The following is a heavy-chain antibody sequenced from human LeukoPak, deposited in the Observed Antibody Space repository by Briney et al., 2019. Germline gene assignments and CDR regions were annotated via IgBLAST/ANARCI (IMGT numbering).Heavy chain of an antibody. D-gene: IGHD4-17*01. Sequence: SETLSLTFAVHGGSFSGYYWSWIRQPPGKGLEWIGEINHSGSTNYNPSLKSRVTISVDTSKNQFSLKLSSVTAADTAVYYCASYGDYYFDYWGQGTLVTVSS. CDR3: ASYGDYYFDY. CDR2: INHSGST. J-gene: IGHJ4*02. CDR1: GGSFSGYY. V-gene: IGHV4-34*01.